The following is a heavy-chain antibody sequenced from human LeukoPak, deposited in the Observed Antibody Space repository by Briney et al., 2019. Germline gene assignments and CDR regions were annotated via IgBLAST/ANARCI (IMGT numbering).Heavy chain of an antibody. Sequence: GASVKVSCKASGYTFTSYYMHWVRQAPGQGLERMGIINPSGGSTSYAQKFQGRVTMTRGTSTSTVYMELSSLRSEDTAVYYCARDQGCSSGWCAYYYYGMDVWGQGTLVTVSS. CDR2: INPSGGST. CDR1: GYTFTSYY. D-gene: IGHD6-19*01. CDR3: ARDQGCSSGWCAYYYYGMDV. V-gene: IGHV1-46*03. J-gene: IGHJ6*02.